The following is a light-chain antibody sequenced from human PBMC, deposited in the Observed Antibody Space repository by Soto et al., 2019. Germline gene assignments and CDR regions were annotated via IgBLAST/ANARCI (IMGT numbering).Light chain of an antibody. CDR1: QSVNSN. V-gene: IGKV3-11*01. J-gene: IGKJ5*01. CDR3: QHGSDWPPFT. Sequence: EIVLTQSPARLSLSPGERATLSCRASQSVNSNLAWYQHKPGQAPRLLMYDASNRATGIPARFSGSGSGTDFTLTVSSVEPDDFAVYYCQHGSDWPPFTFGQGTRLE. CDR2: DAS.